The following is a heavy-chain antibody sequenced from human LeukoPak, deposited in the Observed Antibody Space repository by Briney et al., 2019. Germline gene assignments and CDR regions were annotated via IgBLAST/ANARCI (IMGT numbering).Heavy chain of an antibody. CDR3: AKGPQSYCSSTSCYIPQIYYYYMDV. CDR1: GFTFSSYA. D-gene: IGHD2-2*02. CDR2: ISGSGGST. Sequence: GGSLRLSCAASGFTFSSYAMGWVRQAPGKGLEWVSAISGSGGSTYYADSVKGRFTISRDNSKNTLYLQMNSLRAEDTAVYYCAKGPQSYCSSTSCYIPQIYYYYMDVWGKGTTVTVSS. J-gene: IGHJ6*03. V-gene: IGHV3-23*01.